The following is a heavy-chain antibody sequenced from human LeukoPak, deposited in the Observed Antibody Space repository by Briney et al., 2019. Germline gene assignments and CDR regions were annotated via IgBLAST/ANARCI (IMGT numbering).Heavy chain of an antibody. D-gene: IGHD2-21*02. Sequence: GGSLRLSCAASGFTFSSYSMNWVREAPRKGLEGVSSMSSSSSYIYYADSVKGRFTISRDNAKNSLYMQMNSLRAEDTAVYYCARGLLAYCGGDCYSHAYFQHWGQGTLVTVSS. CDR1: GFTFSSYS. J-gene: IGHJ1*01. V-gene: IGHV3-21*01. CDR3: ARGLLAYCGGDCYSHAYFQH. CDR2: MSSSSSYI.